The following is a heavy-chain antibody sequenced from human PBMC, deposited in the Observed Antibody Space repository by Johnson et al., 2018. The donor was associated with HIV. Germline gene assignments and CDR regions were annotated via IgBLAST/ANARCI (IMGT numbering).Heavy chain of an antibody. CDR2: IWYDGSNK. D-gene: IGHD5-18*01. V-gene: IGHV3-33*01. Sequence: QVQLVESGGGVVQPGGSLRLSCAASGFTFSNYGMHWVRQAPGKGLEWVAVIWYDGSNKYYADSVKGRFTISRDNSKNTLYLQMGSLRAEDMVVYYCARGGRGYSYSYAFDIWGQRTMVTVSS. J-gene: IGHJ3*02. CDR1: GFTFSNYG. CDR3: ARGGRGYSYSYAFDI.